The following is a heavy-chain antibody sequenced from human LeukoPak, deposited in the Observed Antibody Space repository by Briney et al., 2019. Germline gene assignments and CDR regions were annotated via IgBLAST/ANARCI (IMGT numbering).Heavy chain of an antibody. CDR2: TYYRSKWYN. Sequence: SQTLSLTCAISGDSVSSNSAAWNWIRQSPSRGLEWLGRTYYRSKWYNDYAVSVKSRITINPDTSKNQFSLQLNSVTPEDTAVYYCARRLSLRYGSSYYYMDVWGKGTTVTVSS. CDR1: GDSVSSNSAA. D-gene: IGHD2/OR15-2a*01. CDR3: ARRLSLRYGSSYYYMDV. V-gene: IGHV6-1*01. J-gene: IGHJ6*03.